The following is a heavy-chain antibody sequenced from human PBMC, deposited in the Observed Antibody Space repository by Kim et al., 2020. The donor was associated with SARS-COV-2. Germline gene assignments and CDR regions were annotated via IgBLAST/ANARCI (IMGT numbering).Heavy chain of an antibody. V-gene: IGHV3-21*01. CDR3: ARQFSWYVAAGFAC. Sequence: GGSLRLSCAASGFTFSSYSMNWVRQAPGKGLEWVSSISSSSYIYYADSAKGRFTITTDNANNSLYLQLNSLRAADTAVYYCARQFSWYVAAGFACWGQGT. CDR1: GFTFSSYS. D-gene: IGHD6-13*01. CDR2: ISSSSYI. J-gene: IGHJ1*01.